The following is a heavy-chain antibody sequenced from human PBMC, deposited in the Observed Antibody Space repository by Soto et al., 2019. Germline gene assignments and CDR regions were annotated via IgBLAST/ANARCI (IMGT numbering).Heavy chain of an antibody. J-gene: IGHJ4*02. V-gene: IGHV3-33*01. CDR2: IWYDGSNK. Sequence: QVQLVESGGGVVQPGRSLRLSCAASGFTFSSYGMHWFRQAPGKGLEWVAVIWYDGSNKYYADSVKGRFTISRDNSKNTLYLQMNSLRAEDTAVYYCARDLAYDFWSGWFVEPHFDYWGQGTLVTVSS. D-gene: IGHD3-3*01. CDR1: GFTFSSYG. CDR3: ARDLAYDFWSGWFVEPHFDY.